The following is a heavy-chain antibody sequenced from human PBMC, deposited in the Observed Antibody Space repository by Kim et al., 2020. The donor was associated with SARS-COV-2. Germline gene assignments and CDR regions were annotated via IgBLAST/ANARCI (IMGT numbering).Heavy chain of an antibody. CDR2: ISAYNGNT. D-gene: IGHD5-12*01. Sequence: ASVKVSCKASGYTFTSYGISWVRQAPGQGLEWMGWISAYNGNTNYAQKLQGRVTMTTDTSTSTAYMELRSLRSDDTAVYYCARGRTRLVATMTPGIAAARAYGMDVWGQGTTVTVSS. V-gene: IGHV1-18*01. CDR3: ARGRTRLVATMTPGIAAARAYGMDV. CDR1: GYTFTSYG. J-gene: IGHJ6*02.